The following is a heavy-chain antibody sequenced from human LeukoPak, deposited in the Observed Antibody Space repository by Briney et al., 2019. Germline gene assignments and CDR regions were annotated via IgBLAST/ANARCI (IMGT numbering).Heavy chain of an antibody. D-gene: IGHD1-26*01. CDR3: ARRGGSGRAFDY. J-gene: IGHJ4*02. Sequence: SETLSLTCSVSGASISGGTYYWGWIRQPPGKGLEWIGSIYYTGSTYDNPSLKSRVTISVDTSKNQFSLKLSSVTASDTAVYYCARRGGSGRAFDYWGQGTLVTVSS. V-gene: IGHV4-39*01. CDR2: IYYTGST. CDR1: GASISGGTYY.